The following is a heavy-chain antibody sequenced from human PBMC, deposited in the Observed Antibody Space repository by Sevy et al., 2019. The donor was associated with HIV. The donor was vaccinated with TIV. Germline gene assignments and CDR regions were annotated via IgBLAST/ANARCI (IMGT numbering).Heavy chain of an antibody. Sequence: ASVKVSCKASGYTFTNYALHWVRRAPGQSLEWMGWINVGNGNTRYSQKFQDRFTITRGTSASTAYMELNSLTSEDTAVYYCARDQTAARKGLDYWGQGTLVTVSS. CDR2: INVGNGNT. D-gene: IGHD2-15*01. J-gene: IGHJ4*02. V-gene: IGHV1-3*01. CDR1: GYTFTNYA. CDR3: ARDQTAARKGLDY.